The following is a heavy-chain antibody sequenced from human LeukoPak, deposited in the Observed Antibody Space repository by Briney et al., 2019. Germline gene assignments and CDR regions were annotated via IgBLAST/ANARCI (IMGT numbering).Heavy chain of an antibody. CDR3: ARVLYDSSGFYSGAFDY. J-gene: IGHJ4*02. D-gene: IGHD3-22*01. V-gene: IGHV3-7*03. Sequence: PGGSLRLSCAASGFTFSVYWMRWVRQAPGKGLEWVANIKQDGSEKYYVDSVKGRFTISRDNAKNSLYLQMNSLRAEDTAVYYCARVLYDSSGFYSGAFDYWGQGTLVTVSS. CDR1: GFTFSVYW. CDR2: IKQDGSEK.